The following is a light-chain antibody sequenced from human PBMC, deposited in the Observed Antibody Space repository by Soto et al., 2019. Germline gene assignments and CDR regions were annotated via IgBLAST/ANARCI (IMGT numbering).Light chain of an antibody. J-gene: IGLJ1*01. CDR3: NSFTTTNPYV. Sequence: QSALTQPASVSGSPGQSITISCTGASSDVGGFDHVSWYQQHPGKVPRLLIYDVSSRPSGVSDRFSGSKSGNTASLTISGLQAEDEADYYCNSFTTTNPYVFVTGTKVTVL. CDR2: DVS. CDR1: SSDVGGFDH. V-gene: IGLV2-14*03.